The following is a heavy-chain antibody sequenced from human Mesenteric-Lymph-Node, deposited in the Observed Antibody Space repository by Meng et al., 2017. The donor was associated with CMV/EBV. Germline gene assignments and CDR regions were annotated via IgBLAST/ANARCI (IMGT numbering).Heavy chain of an antibody. J-gene: IGHJ6*02. D-gene: IGHD3-3*01. V-gene: IGHV4-39*07. CDR1: GGPISSSTYY. CDR2: IYNSGTT. CDR3: ATTRTNYDWYPDV. Sequence: SETLSLTCTVSGGPISSSTYYWGWIRQSPGRLEWIGNIYNSGTTNYNPSLKSRVTISVDTSKNQFSLKLSSVTAADTAVYYCATTRTNYDWYPDVWGQGTTVTVSS.